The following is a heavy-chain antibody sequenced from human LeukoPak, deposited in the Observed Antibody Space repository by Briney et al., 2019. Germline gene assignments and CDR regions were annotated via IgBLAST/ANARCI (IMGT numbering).Heavy chain of an antibody. CDR2: INPNSGGT. Sequence: GASVKVSCKASGYTFTGYYMHWVRQAPGQGLEWMGWINPNSGGTNYAQKFQGRVTMTRDTSISTAYMELSRLRSDDTAVYYCARNNPINWGSAYFDYWGQGTLVTVSS. J-gene: IGHJ4*02. CDR3: ARNNPINWGSAYFDY. D-gene: IGHD7-27*01. CDR1: GYTFTGYY. V-gene: IGHV1-2*02.